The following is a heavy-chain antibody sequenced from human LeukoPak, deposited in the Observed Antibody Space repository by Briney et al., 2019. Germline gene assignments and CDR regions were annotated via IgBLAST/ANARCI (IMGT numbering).Heavy chain of an antibody. V-gene: IGHV3-7*01. D-gene: IGHD2-15*01. CDR3: ARDKVEGPTLFDY. CDR2: IKQDGSEI. Sequence: GGSLRLSCATSGFTFSTYWMSWVRQVPGKGLEWVANIKQDGSEIYCVDSVKGRFTISRDNAKNSLFLQMNNLRAEDTAIYYCARDKVEGPTLFDYWGQGTLVIVSS. J-gene: IGHJ4*02. CDR1: GFTFSTYW.